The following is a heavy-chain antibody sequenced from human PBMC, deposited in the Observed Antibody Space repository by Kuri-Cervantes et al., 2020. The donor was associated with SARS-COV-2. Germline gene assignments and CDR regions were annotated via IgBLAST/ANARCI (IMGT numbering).Heavy chain of an antibody. CDR1: GYTFTSYD. D-gene: IGHD4-11*01. CDR2: MNPNSGNT. CDR3: ATRDYKEYYFDY. Sequence: ASVKVSCKASGYTFTSYDINWVRQATGQGLEWMGWMNPNSGNTGYAQKFQGRVTMTRNTSISTAYMELSSLRSEDTAVYYCATRDYKEYYFDYWGQGTLVTVSS. V-gene: IGHV1-8*02. J-gene: IGHJ4*02.